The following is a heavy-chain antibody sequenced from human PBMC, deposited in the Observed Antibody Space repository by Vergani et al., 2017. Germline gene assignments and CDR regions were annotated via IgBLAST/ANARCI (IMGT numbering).Heavy chain of an antibody. J-gene: IGHJ4*02. Sequence: QVQLQESGPGLVKPSQTLSLTCSVSGDSISSGVYYWNWIRQHPGKELEWIGYIYSTGSTHHNPSLRRRINMSVDTSKNQFSLKLNSVTAADTAMYYCARMGGYDEGDAFRIGYFDSWGPGILVTVSS. V-gene: IGHV4-31*03. CDR2: IYSTGST. CDR3: ARMGGYDEGDAFRIGYFDS. CDR1: GDSISSGVYY. D-gene: IGHD3-22*01.